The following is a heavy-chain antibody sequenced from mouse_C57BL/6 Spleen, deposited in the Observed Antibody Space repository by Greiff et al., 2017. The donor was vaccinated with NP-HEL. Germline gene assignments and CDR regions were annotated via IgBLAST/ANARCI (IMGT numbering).Heavy chain of an antibody. Sequence: EVQGVESGGGLVKPGGSLKLSCAASGFTFSDSGMHWVRQAPEKGLEWVAYISSGSSTIYYADTVKGRFTISRDNAKNTLFLQMTSLRSEDTAMYYCARGWAPFDYWGQGTTLTVSS. V-gene: IGHV5-17*01. CDR2: ISSGSSTI. CDR3: ARGWAPFDY. CDR1: GFTFSDSG. J-gene: IGHJ2*01.